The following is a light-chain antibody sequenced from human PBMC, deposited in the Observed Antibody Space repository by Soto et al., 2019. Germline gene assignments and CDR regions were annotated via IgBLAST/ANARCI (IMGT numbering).Light chain of an antibody. Sequence: DIQMTQSPSSLSASVGDRVTITCRASRTIAGYVNWYQQRPGEAPNLLIYAASSLQSGVPSRFRGSGSGTDFTLTINSLQPEDFATFYCQQTYSTPGTFGQGTKVAIK. CDR1: RTIAGY. CDR2: AAS. V-gene: IGKV1-39*01. J-gene: IGKJ1*01. CDR3: QQTYSTPGT.